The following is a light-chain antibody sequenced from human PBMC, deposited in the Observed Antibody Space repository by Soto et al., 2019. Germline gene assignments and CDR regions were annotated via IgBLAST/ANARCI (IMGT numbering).Light chain of an antibody. CDR1: QTISSW. J-gene: IGKJ1*01. V-gene: IGKV1-5*03. CDR3: QQYSSYWA. Sequence: DIQMTQSPSTLSGSVGDRVTITCRASQTISSWLAWYQQKPGKAPRLLIYKASTLEGGVPSRFSGSGSGTEFTPTISSLQPDDFATYYCQQYSSYWAFGQGTKVDIK. CDR2: KAS.